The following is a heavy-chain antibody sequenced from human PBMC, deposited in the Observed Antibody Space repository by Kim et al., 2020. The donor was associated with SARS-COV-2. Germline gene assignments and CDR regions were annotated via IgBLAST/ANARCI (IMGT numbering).Heavy chain of an antibody. V-gene: IGHV4-4*02. J-gene: IGHJ4*02. CDR1: GASVIASHW. CDR2: VQHNGNT. CDR3: AREAVGAPAIE. Sequence: SETLSLTCAVSGASVIASHWWTWLRQPPGKGLELTGEVQHNGNTNYNASLQSRITISVDRSKNHFSLKMSSMTAADTAVYYCAREAVGAPAIEWGQGILVTVSS. D-gene: IGHD1-26*01.